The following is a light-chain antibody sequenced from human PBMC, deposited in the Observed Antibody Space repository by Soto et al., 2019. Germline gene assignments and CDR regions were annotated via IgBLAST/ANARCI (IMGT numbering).Light chain of an antibody. Sequence: IVMPPSPDSLSVYLSQRXIMTCKSSXXXXXSSNNKNYLAWYQQKPGQPPKLLIYWASTRESGVPDRFSGSGSGTDFTLTISSLQAEDVAVYYCQQYYSTPSITFGQGTRLEIK. CDR3: QQYYSTPSIT. J-gene: IGKJ5*01. CDR1: XXXXXSSNNKNY. CDR2: WAS. V-gene: IGKV4-1*01.